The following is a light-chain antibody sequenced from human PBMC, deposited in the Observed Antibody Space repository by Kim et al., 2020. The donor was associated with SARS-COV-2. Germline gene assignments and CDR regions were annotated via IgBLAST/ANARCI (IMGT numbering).Light chain of an antibody. V-gene: IGLV3-19*01. Sequence: SSELTQDPAVSVALGQTVRITCQGDSLRSYYATWYQQKPGQAPLLVIYGKNNRPSGIPDRFSGSSSANTASLTITGTQAGDEADYYCNSRDSNDNVVFGG. J-gene: IGLJ2*01. CDR1: SLRSYY. CDR3: NSRDSNDNVV. CDR2: GKN.